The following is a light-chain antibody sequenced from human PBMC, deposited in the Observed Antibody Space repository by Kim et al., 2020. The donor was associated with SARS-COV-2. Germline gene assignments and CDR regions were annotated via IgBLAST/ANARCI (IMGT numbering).Light chain of an antibody. Sequence: SSELTQDPAVSVALGQTVRITCQGDSLRRYYASWYQQKPGQAPVLVIYGKNNRPSGIPDRFPGSSSGNTASLTITGAQAEDEADYYYNSRDSSGNHLFYV. V-gene: IGLV3-19*01. CDR2: GKN. CDR3: NSRDSSGNHLFYV. J-gene: IGLJ1*01. CDR1: SLRRYY.